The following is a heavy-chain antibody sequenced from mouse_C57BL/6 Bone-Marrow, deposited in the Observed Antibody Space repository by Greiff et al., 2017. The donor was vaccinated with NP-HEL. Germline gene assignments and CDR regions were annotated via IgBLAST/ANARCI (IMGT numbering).Heavy chain of an antibody. CDR3: TRERAVVAMDY. Sequence: EVMLVESGEGLVKPGGSLKLSCAASGFTFSSYAMSWVRQTPEKRLEWVAYISSGGDYIYYADTVKGRFTISRDNARNTLYLQMSSLKSEDTAMYYCTRERAVVAMDYWGQGTSVTVSS. J-gene: IGHJ4*01. CDR2: ISSGGDYI. CDR1: GFTFSSYA. V-gene: IGHV5-9-1*02. D-gene: IGHD1-1*01.